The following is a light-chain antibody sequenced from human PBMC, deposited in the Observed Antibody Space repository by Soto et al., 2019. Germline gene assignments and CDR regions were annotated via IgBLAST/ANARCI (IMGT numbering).Light chain of an antibody. J-gene: IGKJ4*01. Sequence: EIVLTRSPPTLSLSPWERATLSCRASQSVTNSLAWYQQKPGQAPRLLVYDASNRATGIPTRFSGSGSGTDFTLTISNLEPEDFAVYYCQQHISWPLTFGGGTKVDIK. CDR1: QSVTNS. CDR3: QQHISWPLT. V-gene: IGKV3-11*01. CDR2: DAS.